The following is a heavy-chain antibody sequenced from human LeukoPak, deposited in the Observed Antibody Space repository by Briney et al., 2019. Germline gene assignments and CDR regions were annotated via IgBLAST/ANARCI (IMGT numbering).Heavy chain of an antibody. CDR3: AREPYSSSWYGVYNWFDP. J-gene: IGHJ5*02. Sequence: PSETLSLTCTVSGGSISSYYWSWIRQPPGKGLEWIGYIYYSGSTNYNPSLKSRVTISVDTSKNQFSLKLSSVTAADTAVYDCAREPYSSSWYGVYNWFDPWGQGTLVTVSS. CDR1: GGSISSYY. CDR2: IYYSGST. D-gene: IGHD6-13*01. V-gene: IGHV4-59*12.